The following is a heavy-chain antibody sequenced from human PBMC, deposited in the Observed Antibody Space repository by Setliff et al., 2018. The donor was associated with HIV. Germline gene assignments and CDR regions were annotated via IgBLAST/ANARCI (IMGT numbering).Heavy chain of an antibody. V-gene: IGHV3-23*01. Sequence: GSLRLSCAASGFTFRSYAMNWVRQAPGKGLEWVSAIVGSGGSTYHADSVKGRFTISRDNSKNTLYLQMNSLRAEDTAVYYCAKDSTYYYGSGSSPLRPHYYYGMDVWGQGTTVTVSS. D-gene: IGHD3-10*01. CDR2: IVGSGGST. CDR1: GFTFRSYA. J-gene: IGHJ6*02. CDR3: AKDSTYYYGSGSSPLRPHYYYGMDV.